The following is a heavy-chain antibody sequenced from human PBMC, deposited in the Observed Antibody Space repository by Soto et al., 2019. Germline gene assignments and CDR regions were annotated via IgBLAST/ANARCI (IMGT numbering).Heavy chain of an antibody. V-gene: IGHV3-30*04. CDR3: AKDLSNRITMIHRRKYFQH. CDR2: ISFDGINR. CDR1: GFTFSNYA. Sequence: AGGSLRLSCAASGFTFSNYAMHWVRQAPGKGLEWVAIISFDGINRFYRDSVKGRFTISRDNSKNTLCLQMNSLRAEDTAVYYCAKDLSNRITMIHRRKYFQHWGQGTLVTVSS. D-gene: IGHD3-22*01. J-gene: IGHJ1*01.